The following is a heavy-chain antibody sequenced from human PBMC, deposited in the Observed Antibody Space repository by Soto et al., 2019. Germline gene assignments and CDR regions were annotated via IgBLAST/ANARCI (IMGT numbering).Heavy chain of an antibody. Sequence: QVQLQESGPGLVKPSETLSLTCTVSGASVSSGSHYWTWIRQPPGKGLEWIGYISSSGGTNYSPSLKRRDSLSPETTKRQCCLILRSVSAAGTGVYYCARELGKGGMNVWGQGTTFTVS. CDR1: GASVSSGSHY. D-gene: IGHD7-27*01. CDR3: ARELGKGGMNV. J-gene: IGHJ6*02. V-gene: IGHV4-61*01. CDR2: ISSSGGT.